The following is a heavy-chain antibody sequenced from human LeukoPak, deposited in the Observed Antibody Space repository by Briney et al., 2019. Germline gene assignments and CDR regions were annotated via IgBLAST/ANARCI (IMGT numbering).Heavy chain of an antibody. J-gene: IGHJ4*02. Sequence: PGRSLRLSCAASGYTFTSYYMHWVRQAPGQGLEWMGIINPSGGSTSYAQKFQGRVTMTRDMSTSTVYMELSSLRSEDTAVYYCASGLDSTIAARPLWGQGTLVTVSS. CDR2: INPSGGST. D-gene: IGHD6-6*01. V-gene: IGHV1-46*01. CDR3: ASGLDSTIAARPL. CDR1: GYTFTSYY.